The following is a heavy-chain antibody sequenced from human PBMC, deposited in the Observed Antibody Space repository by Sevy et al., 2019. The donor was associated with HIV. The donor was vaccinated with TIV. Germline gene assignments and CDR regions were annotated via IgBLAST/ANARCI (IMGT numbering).Heavy chain of an antibody. D-gene: IGHD5-18*01. V-gene: IGHV3-48*01. CDR2: ISHSSGAV. J-gene: IGHJ4*02. Sequence: GGSLRLSCAASGFSFSRYNMNWVRQAPGKGLEWVSYISHSSGAVYYADSVKGRFTTSRDNAKNSLYLQMTSLRAEDTAVYYCARDSLSWIQSLHNWGQGTLVTVSS. CDR3: ARDSLSWIQSLHN. CDR1: GFSFSRYN.